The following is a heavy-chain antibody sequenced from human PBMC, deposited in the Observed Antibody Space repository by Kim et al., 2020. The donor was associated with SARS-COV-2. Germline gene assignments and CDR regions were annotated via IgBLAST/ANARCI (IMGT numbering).Heavy chain of an antibody. CDR2: ISSSGSYT. D-gene: IGHD6-13*01. V-gene: IGHV3-11*05. CDR1: GINFSDYY. CDR3: ARVAVGASSWYYFDS. J-gene: IGHJ4*01. Sequence: GGSLRLSCAASGINFSDYYMSWIRQAPGKGLEWMSYISSSGSYTKYADSLKGRFTISRDNAENSLYLEMNSLRAEDTAVYYCARVAVGASSWYYFDSWG.